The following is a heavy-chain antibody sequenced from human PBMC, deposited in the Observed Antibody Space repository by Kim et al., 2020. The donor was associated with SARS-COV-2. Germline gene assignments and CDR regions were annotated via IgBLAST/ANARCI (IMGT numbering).Heavy chain of an antibody. V-gene: IGHV1-18*04. Sequence: ASVKVSCKASGYTFTSYGISWVRQAPGQGLEWMGWISAYNGNTNYAQKLQGRVTMTTDTSTSTAYMELRSLRSDDTAVYYCAREREMDIVVVPAASPFDYYYYGMDVWGQGTTVTVSS. D-gene: IGHD2-2*03. CDR2: ISAYNGNT. J-gene: IGHJ6*02. CDR3: AREREMDIVVVPAASPFDYYYYGMDV. CDR1: GYTFTSYG.